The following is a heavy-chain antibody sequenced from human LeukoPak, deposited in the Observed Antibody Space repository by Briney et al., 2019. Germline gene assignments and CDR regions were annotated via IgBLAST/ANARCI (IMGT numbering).Heavy chain of an antibody. V-gene: IGHV1-69*05. CDR1: GGTFSSYA. Sequence: SVKVSCKASGGTFSSYAISWVRQAPGQGLEWMGGIIPIFGTANYAQKFQGRVTITTDESTSTAYMELSSLRSEDTAVYCCARGLYYYDSSGYYPDAFDIWGQGTMVTVSS. J-gene: IGHJ3*02. D-gene: IGHD3-22*01. CDR3: ARGLYYYDSSGYYPDAFDI. CDR2: IIPIFGTA.